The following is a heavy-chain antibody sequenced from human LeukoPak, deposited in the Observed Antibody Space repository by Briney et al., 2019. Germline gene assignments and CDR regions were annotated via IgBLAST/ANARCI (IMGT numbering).Heavy chain of an antibody. V-gene: IGHV3-21*01. CDR3: ARMSIGRQRGELPVM. J-gene: IGHJ4*02. D-gene: IGHD3-10*01. CDR1: GFTFGDYA. CDR2: ISSSSSYI. Sequence: GGSLRLSCTASGFTFGDYAMNWVRQAPGKGLEWVSSISSSSSYIYYADSVKGRFTISRDNAKNSLYLQMNSLRAEDTAVYYCARMSIGRQRGELPVMGGQGTLVTVSS.